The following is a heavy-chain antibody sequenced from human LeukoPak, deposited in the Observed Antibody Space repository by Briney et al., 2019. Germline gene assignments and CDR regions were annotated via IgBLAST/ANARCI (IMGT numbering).Heavy chain of an antibody. CDR1: GYSISSGYD. J-gene: IGHJ5*02. V-gene: IGHV4-38-2*01. Sequence: PSETLSLTCAVSGYSISSGYDWGWIRQPPGKGLEWIGSIYHSGSTYYNPSLKSRVTISVDTSKNQFSLKLSSVTAADTAVYYCATSGYCSSTSCFNWFDPWGQGTLVTVSS. D-gene: IGHD2-2*01. CDR2: IYHSGST. CDR3: ATSGYCSSTSCFNWFDP.